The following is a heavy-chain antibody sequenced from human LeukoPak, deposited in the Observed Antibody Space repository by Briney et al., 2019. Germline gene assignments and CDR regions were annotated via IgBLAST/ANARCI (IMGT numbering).Heavy chain of an antibody. CDR3: AREAFAVTPFDY. CDR1: GGSIISYY. J-gene: IGHJ4*02. D-gene: IGHD4-17*01. CDR2: IYTSGST. V-gene: IGHV4-4*07. Sequence: SETLSLTCTVPGGSIISYYWSWIRQPAGKGLEWIGRIYTSGSTNYNPSLKSRVTISVDKSKNQFSLKLSSVTAADTAVYYCAREAFAVTPFDYWGQGTLVTVSS.